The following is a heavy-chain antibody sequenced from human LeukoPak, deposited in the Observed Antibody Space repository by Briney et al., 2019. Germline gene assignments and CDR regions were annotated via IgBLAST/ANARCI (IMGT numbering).Heavy chain of an antibody. CDR3: ARAGRAAAGSNWFDP. Sequence: PGTSLRLSCAASGFTFNSYGMNWVRQAPGKGLEWVSSISSSSSYIYYADSVKGRFTISRDNAKNSLYLQMNSLRAEDTAVYYCARAGRAAAGSNWFDPWGQGTLVTVSS. D-gene: IGHD6-13*01. J-gene: IGHJ5*02. V-gene: IGHV3-21*01. CDR2: ISSSSSYI. CDR1: GFTFNSYG.